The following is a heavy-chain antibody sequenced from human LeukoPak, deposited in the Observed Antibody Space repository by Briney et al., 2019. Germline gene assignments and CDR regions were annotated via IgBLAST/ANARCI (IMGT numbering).Heavy chain of an antibody. Sequence: GESLKISCKGSGYSFTSYWIGWVRQMPGKGLEWMGIIYPGDSDTRYSPSFQGQVTISADKSISTAYMELSRLRSDDTAVYYCARLQNTVLTTVTQLDTEFDYWGQGTLVTVSS. CDR1: GYSFTSYW. CDR3: ARLQNTVLTTVTQLDTEFDY. D-gene: IGHD4-17*01. V-gene: IGHV5-51*01. CDR2: IYPGDSDT. J-gene: IGHJ4*02.